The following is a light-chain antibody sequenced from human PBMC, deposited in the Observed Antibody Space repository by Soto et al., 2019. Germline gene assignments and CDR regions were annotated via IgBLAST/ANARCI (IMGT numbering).Light chain of an antibody. CDR1: HSISNH. J-gene: IGKJ4*01. CDR3: QQLNSYPLT. CDR2: AAS. V-gene: IGKV1-39*01. Sequence: DIQMTQSPSSLSASVEDRVIITCRASHSISNHLNWYQQKPGKAPKLLIFAASSLQSGVPSRFSGSGSGTDFILTISSLQPEDFATYYCQQLNSYPLTFGGGTKVDIK.